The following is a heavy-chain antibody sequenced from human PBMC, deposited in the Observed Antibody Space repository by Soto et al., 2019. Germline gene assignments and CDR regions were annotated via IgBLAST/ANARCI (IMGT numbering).Heavy chain of an antibody. CDR1: GYTFTSYD. Sequence: GTSVKVSCKASGYTFTSYDINWVRQATGQGLEWMGWMNPNSGNTGYAQKFQGRVTMTRNTSISTAYMELSSLRSEDTAVYYCARDYGDHRGYYYYYYMDVWGKGTTVTVSS. CDR3: ARDYGDHRGYYYYYYMDV. J-gene: IGHJ6*03. CDR2: MNPNSGNT. V-gene: IGHV1-8*01. D-gene: IGHD4-17*01.